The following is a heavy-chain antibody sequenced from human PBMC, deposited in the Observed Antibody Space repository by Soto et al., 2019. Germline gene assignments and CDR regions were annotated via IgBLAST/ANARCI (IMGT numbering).Heavy chain of an antibody. CDR1: GGAISSSNW. CDR2: IYHSGST. D-gene: IGHD3-10*01. J-gene: IGHJ6*02. CDR3: ARGSGRQVYNYYAMDV. V-gene: IGHV4-4*02. Sequence: QVQLQESGPGLVKPSGTLSLTCAVSGGAISSSNWWSGVRQSPGKGLEWIGEIYHSGSTNYNPSLKSRVTISVDKSKNQFSLNLSSVTAADTAVYYCARGSGRQVYNYYAMDVWGQGTTVTVSS.